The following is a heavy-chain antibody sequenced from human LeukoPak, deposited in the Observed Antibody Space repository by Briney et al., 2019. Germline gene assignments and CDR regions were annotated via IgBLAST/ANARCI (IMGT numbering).Heavy chain of an antibody. D-gene: IGHD3-10*01. CDR2: ISSSSSTI. CDR3: ARDQGPFGVHWFDP. J-gene: IGHJ5*02. V-gene: IGHV3-48*04. Sequence: PGGSLRLFCAASGFTFSNYAMSWVRQAPGKGLEWVSYISSSSSTIYYADSVKGRFTISRDNAKNSLYLQMNSLRAEDTAVYYCARDQGPFGVHWFDPWGQGTLVTVSS. CDR1: GFTFSNYA.